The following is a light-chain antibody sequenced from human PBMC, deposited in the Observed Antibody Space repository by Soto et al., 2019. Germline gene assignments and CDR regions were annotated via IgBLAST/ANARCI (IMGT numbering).Light chain of an antibody. CDR2: EVS. J-gene: IGLJ3*02. Sequence: QSVLTQPASVSGSPGQSITISCTGTSSDVGGYNYVSWYQQHPGKAPKLMIYEVSNRPSGVSNRFSGSKSGNTASLTISGLQAEDEADYYCRSYTSSSTIGVFGGGTKLTVL. V-gene: IGLV2-14*01. CDR3: RSYTSSSTIGV. CDR1: SSDVGGYNY.